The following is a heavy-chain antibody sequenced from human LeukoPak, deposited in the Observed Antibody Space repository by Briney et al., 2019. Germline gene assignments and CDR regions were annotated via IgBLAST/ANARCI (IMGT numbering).Heavy chain of an antibody. Sequence: ASVKVSCKASGGTFSSYAISWVRQAPGQGLEWMGGIIPIFGTANYAQKFQGRVTITADESTSTAYMELSSLRSEDTAVYYCARAGGDYYDSSGQTFDYWGQGTLVTVSS. CDR1: GGTFSSYA. D-gene: IGHD3-22*01. CDR2: IIPIFGTA. CDR3: ARAGGDYYDSSGQTFDY. J-gene: IGHJ4*02. V-gene: IGHV1-69*13.